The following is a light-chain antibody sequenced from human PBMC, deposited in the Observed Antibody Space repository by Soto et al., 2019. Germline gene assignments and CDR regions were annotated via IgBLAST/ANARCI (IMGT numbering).Light chain of an antibody. CDR2: DTS. J-gene: IGKJ4*01. V-gene: IGKV3-15*01. Sequence: EIVLTQSPATLYVSPGERATLSCRASQSLSSNVAWYQQRPRQAPRLLIYDTSSRASDVPARFSGRGSGTVFTLTIASLQSEDFAIYYCQQYNHWPRMLSFGGGTKVELK. CDR1: QSLSSN. CDR3: QQYNHWPRMLS.